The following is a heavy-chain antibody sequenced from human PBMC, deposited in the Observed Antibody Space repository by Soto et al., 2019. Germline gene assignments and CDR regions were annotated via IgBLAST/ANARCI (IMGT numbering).Heavy chain of an antibody. CDR1: GFTFSSYS. Sequence: EVQLVESGGGLVKPGGSLRLSCAASGFTFSSYSVNWVRQAPGKGLEWVSSISSSSSYIYYADSVKGRFTISRDNAKNSLYLQMNSLRAEDTAVYYCARDSRGYYYYYYMDVWGKGTTVTVSS. D-gene: IGHD2-2*01. CDR3: ARDSRGYYYYYYMDV. CDR2: ISSSSSYI. J-gene: IGHJ6*03. V-gene: IGHV3-21*01.